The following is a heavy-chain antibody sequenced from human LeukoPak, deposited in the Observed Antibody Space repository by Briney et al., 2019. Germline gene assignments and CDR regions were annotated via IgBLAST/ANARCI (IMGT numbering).Heavy chain of an antibody. CDR1: GFTFGSYS. D-gene: IGHD6-19*01. V-gene: IGHV3-48*01. J-gene: IGHJ4*02. Sequence: GGSLRLSCAASGFTFGSYSMNWVRQAPGKGLEWIAHISSTTRTIYYADSVKGRFTISRDNSKNTLYLQMNSLRAEDTAVYYCAKGPYSSGWSGYFDYWGQGTLVTVSS. CDR2: ISSTTRTI. CDR3: AKGPYSSGWSGYFDY.